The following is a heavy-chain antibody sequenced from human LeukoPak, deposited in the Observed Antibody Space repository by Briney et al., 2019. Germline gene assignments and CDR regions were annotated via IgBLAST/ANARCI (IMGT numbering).Heavy chain of an antibody. CDR2: ISGSGGST. CDR1: GFTFSSYG. J-gene: IGHJ5*02. D-gene: IGHD3-16*01. V-gene: IGHV3-23*01. CDR3: ARGRYYDYVWGSRPDNWFDP. Sequence: GGSLRLSCAASGFTFSSYGMSWVRQAPGKGPEWVSAISGSGGSTYYADSVKGRFTISRDNSKNTLYLQMNSLRAEDTAVYYCARGRYYDYVWGSRPDNWFDPWGQGTLVTVSS.